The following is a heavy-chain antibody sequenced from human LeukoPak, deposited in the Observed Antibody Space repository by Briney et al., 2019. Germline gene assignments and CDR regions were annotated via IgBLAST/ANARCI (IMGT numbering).Heavy chain of an antibody. Sequence: GGSLRLSCAASGFTFSSYAMHWVRQAPGKGLEWVAVILYDGSNKYYADSVKGRFTISRDNSKNTLYLQMNSLRAEDTAVYYCARDGDYYDSSGYYSDYWGQGTLVTVSS. D-gene: IGHD3-22*01. J-gene: IGHJ4*02. CDR2: ILYDGSNK. CDR3: ARDGDYYDSSGYYSDY. CDR1: GFTFSSYA. V-gene: IGHV3-30*04.